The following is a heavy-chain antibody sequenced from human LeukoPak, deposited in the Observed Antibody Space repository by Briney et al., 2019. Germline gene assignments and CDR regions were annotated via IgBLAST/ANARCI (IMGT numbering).Heavy chain of an antibody. CDR3: ARGHSNYGDYFDY. Sequence: GGSLRLSCAASGFAVSSNYMSWVRQAPGKGLEWVSVIYSGGSTYYADSVKGRFTISRDNATSSLSLQMNSLRAEDTAVYYCARGHSNYGDYFDYWGQGTLVTVSS. D-gene: IGHD4-11*01. CDR2: IYSGGST. V-gene: IGHV3-66*01. CDR1: GFAVSSNY. J-gene: IGHJ4*02.